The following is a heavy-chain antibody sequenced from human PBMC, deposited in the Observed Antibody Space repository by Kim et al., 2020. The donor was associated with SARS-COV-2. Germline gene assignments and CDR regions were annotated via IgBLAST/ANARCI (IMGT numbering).Heavy chain of an antibody. V-gene: IGHV3-21*01. CDR1: GFTFSSYS. CDR3: AREGLGQATIVAGDAFDI. J-gene: IGHJ3*02. D-gene: IGHD2-15*01. CDR2: ISSSSSYI. Sequence: GGSLRLSCAASGFTFSSYSMNWVRQAPGKGLEWVSSISSSSSYIYYADSVKGRFTISRDNAKNSLYLQMNSLRAEDTAVYYCAREGLGQATIVAGDAFDIWGQGTMVTVSS.